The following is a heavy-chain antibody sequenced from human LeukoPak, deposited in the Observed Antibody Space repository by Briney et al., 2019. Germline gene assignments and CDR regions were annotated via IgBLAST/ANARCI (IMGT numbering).Heavy chain of an antibody. Sequence: SETLSLTCAVYGGSFATFYWSWIRQPPGKGLEWIGYIYYSRSTIYSPSLQGRVTIKIDTSKNQFSLNLSSVTAADTAVYYCARSGEGGAYWGQGTLVTVSS. CDR2: IYYSRST. D-gene: IGHD2-15*01. CDR1: GGSFATFY. J-gene: IGHJ4*02. V-gene: IGHV4-59*01. CDR3: ARSGEGGAY.